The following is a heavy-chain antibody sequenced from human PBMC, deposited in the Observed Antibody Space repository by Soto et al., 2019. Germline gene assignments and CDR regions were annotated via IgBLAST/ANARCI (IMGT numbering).Heavy chain of an antibody. V-gene: IGHV1-46*01. CDR3: AGDPYHVLMVNAPNLYGMDV. CDR1: GYTFTSYY. Sequence: GASVKVSCKASGYTFTSYYMHWVRQAPGQGLEWMGIINPSGGSTSYAQKFQGRVTMTRDTSTSTVYMELSSLRSEGTAVYYCAGDPYHVLMVNAPNLYGMDVWGQGTTVTVSS. J-gene: IGHJ6*02. D-gene: IGHD2-8*01. CDR2: INPSGGST.